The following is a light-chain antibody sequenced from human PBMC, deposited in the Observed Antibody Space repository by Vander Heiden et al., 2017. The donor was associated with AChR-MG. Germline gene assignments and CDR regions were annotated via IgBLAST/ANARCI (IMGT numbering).Light chain of an antibody. CDR2: GAF. V-gene: IGKV1-39*01. CDR3: QQTDSAPGT. CDR1: KSISNY. Sequence: DIQMTPSPSSLSASLGDRVTITCRSSKSISNYLHWYQQKPGRAPNLLISGAFNVRSGVPSRFSGSQSGTDFTLTISSLQPEDLAAYYCQQTDSAPGTFGQGTKVEVK. J-gene: IGKJ1*01.